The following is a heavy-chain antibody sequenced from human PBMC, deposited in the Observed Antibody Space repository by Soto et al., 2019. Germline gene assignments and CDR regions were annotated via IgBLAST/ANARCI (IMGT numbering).Heavy chain of an antibody. Sequence: QVQLVQSGGEVKKPGASVKVSCKASGYTFSNYAISWVRQAPGQGLEWMGWITAHNGNTKYAQKFPARVTMTTDTSTSTASMELRSLTSDDTAVYYCARDAPYDDFWSGVMELYYYGMDVWGQGTTVTVSS. D-gene: IGHD3-3*01. CDR1: GYTFSNYA. CDR3: ARDAPYDDFWSGVMELYYYGMDV. CDR2: ITAHNGNT. V-gene: IGHV1-18*01. J-gene: IGHJ6*02.